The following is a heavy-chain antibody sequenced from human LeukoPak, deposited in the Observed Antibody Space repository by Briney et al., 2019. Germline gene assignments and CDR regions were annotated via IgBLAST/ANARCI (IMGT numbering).Heavy chain of an antibody. D-gene: IGHD2-21*01. CDR3: ARLASCSSSCYFDY. J-gene: IGHJ4*02. CDR1: GYSISNDYY. CDR2: IYHSGGS. V-gene: IGHV4-38-2*01. Sequence: PSETLSLTCVVSGYSISNDYYWGWIRQPPGKRLEWIGNIYHSGGSYYNPFLKSRVTILVDTSKNQFSLKLGSVTAADTALYYCARLASCSSSCYFDYWGQGSLVTVSS.